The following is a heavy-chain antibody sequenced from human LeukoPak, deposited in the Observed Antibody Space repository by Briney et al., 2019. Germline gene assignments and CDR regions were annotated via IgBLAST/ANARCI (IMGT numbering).Heavy chain of an antibody. J-gene: IGHJ3*02. CDR2: IYYSGST. Sequence: SETLSLTCTVSGGSISSYYWSWIRQPPGKGLEWIGYIYYSGSTNYNPSLKSRVTISVDTSKNQFSLKLSSVTAADTAVYYCARGDGCSSTSCPFAFDIWGQGTMVTVSS. CDR1: GGSISSYY. CDR3: ARGDGCSSTSCPFAFDI. D-gene: IGHD2-2*01. V-gene: IGHV4-59*12.